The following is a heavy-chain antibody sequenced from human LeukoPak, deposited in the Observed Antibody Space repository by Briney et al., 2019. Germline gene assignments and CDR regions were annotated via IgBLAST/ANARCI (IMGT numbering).Heavy chain of an antibody. J-gene: IGHJ4*02. CDR2: IHHSGST. Sequence: SETLSLTCAVYVESFSDHYYTWIRQPPAKGLEWIGEIHHSGSTTYRLSLTSRVTISVDRSKNQFSLKLTSVIAADTAVYYCAISRATSWSNFDYWGQGSLVTVSS. D-gene: IGHD2-2*01. V-gene: IGHV4-34*01. CDR1: VESFSDHY. CDR3: AISRATSWSNFDY.